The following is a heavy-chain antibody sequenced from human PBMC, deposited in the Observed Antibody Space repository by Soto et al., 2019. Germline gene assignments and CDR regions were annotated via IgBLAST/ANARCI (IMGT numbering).Heavy chain of an antibody. D-gene: IGHD4-17*01. V-gene: IGHV3-13*01. J-gene: IGHJ5*02. CDR3: AREIYGGRFDP. CDR1: GFTFSSYD. Sequence: GGSLRLSCAASGFTFSSYDMHWVRQATGKGLEWVSAIGTAGDTYYPGSVKGRFTISRENAKNSLYLQMNSLRAGDTAVYYCAREIYGGRFDPWGQGTLVTVSS. CDR2: IGTAGDT.